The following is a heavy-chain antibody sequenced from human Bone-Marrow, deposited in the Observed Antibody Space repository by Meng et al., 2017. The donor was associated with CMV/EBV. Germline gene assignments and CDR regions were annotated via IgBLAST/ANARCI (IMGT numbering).Heavy chain of an antibody. CDR2: IKQDGSEK. D-gene: IGHD5-24*01. J-gene: IGHJ3*02. CDR1: GFTFSTYW. V-gene: IGHV3-7*03. Sequence: GESLKISCAGSGFTFSTYWMSWVRQAPGKGLEWVANIKQDGSEKYYVDSVKGRFTISRDDAKSSLYLQMNSLRAEDTAVYYCAREKGRRWRQIPDAFDIWGQGTKVTVSS. CDR3: AREKGRRWRQIPDAFDI.